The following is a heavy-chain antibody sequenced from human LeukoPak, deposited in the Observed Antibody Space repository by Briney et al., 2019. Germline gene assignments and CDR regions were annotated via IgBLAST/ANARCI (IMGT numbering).Heavy chain of an antibody. CDR1: GYTLTGYY. V-gene: IGHV1-2*04. CDR2: INPNSGGT. J-gene: IGHJ4*02. D-gene: IGHD6-13*01. Sequence: ASVKVSCKASGYTLTGYYMHWVRQAPGQGLEWMGWINPNSGGTNYAQKFQGWVTMTRDTSISTAYMELSRLRSDDTAVYYCARRGDSSSWYRAIDYWGQGTLVTVSS. CDR3: ARRGDSSSWYRAIDY.